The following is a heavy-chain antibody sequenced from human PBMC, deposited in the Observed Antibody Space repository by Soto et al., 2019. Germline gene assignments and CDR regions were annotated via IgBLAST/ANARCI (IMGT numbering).Heavy chain of an antibody. Sequence: QVQLVESGGGVVQPGRSLRLSCAASGFTFSSYGMHWVRQAPGKGLEWVAVISYDGSNKYYADSVKGRFTISRDNSKNTLYLQMNSLRAEDTAVYYCAKLPTRPLRYGDLPGPDYWGQGTLVTVSS. J-gene: IGHJ4*02. CDR1: GFTFSSYG. D-gene: IGHD4-17*01. CDR3: AKLPTRPLRYGDLPGPDY. CDR2: ISYDGSNK. V-gene: IGHV3-30*18.